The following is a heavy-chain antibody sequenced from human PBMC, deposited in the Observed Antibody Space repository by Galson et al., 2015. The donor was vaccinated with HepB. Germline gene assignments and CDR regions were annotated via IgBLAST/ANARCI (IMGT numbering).Heavy chain of an antibody. CDR1: GFTFSSYS. D-gene: IGHD3-22*01. CDR2: ISSSSSYI. V-gene: IGHV3-21*01. CDR3: ARGLGHNYYDSSGYGY. Sequence: SLRLSCAASGFTFSSYSMNWVRQAPGKGLEWVSSISSSSSYIYYADSVKGRFTISRDNAKNSLYLQMNSLRAEDTAVYYCARGLGHNYYDSSGYGYWGQGTLVTVSS. J-gene: IGHJ4*02.